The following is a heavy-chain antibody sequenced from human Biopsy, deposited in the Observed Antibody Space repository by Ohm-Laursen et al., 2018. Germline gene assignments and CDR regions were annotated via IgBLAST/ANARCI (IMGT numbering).Heavy chain of an antibody. Sequence: SDTLSLTWTVSGGSISSYYWSWIRQPPGKGLEWIGYIYYTGSTNYNPSLKSRVTISVDTSMNHLSPGLSSVTAADTAVYYCARAAFGPFDSWGQGALVTVSS. CDR2: IYYTGST. V-gene: IGHV4-59*12. CDR1: GGSISSYY. J-gene: IGHJ4*02. CDR3: ARAAFGPFDS. D-gene: IGHD3-16*01.